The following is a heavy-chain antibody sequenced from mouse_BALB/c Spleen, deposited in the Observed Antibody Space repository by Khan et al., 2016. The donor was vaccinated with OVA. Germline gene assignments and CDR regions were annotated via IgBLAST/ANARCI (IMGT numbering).Heavy chain of an antibody. D-gene: IGHD2-1*01. CDR3: ARGNFYAMDY. CDR1: GFSLSTYG. V-gene: IGHV2-6*02. CDR2: IWSDGAS. J-gene: IGHJ4*01. Sequence: QVQLKESGPGLVAPSQSLSITCTVSGFSLSTYGVHWVRQPPGKGLEWLIVIWSDGASTYNSALKSRLNITKDNSKSQVFLTMTSLQTDDPAIYYFARGNFYAMDYWGQGTSVTVAS.